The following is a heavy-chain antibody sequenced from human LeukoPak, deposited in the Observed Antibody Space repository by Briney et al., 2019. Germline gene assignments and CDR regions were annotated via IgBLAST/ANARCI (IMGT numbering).Heavy chain of an antibody. CDR3: AKDRTVVVTAYGGWFDP. Sequence: GGSLRLSCAASGITFSTSGMHWVRQAPGRGLEWVAFMRHDRSNEKYADSVKGRFTISRDNSKNTLYLQMNSLIVEDTAVYYCAKDRTVVVTAYGGWFDPWGQGTLVTVSS. J-gene: IGHJ5*02. V-gene: IGHV3-30*02. D-gene: IGHD2-15*01. CDR2: MRHDRSNE. CDR1: GITFSTSG.